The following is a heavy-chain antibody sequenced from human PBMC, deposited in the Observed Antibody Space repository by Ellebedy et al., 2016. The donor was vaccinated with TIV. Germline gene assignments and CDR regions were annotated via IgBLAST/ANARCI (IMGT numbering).Heavy chain of an antibody. CDR2: ISISSSYT. J-gene: IGHJ4*02. CDR3: ARPYCSGGSCHLR. V-gene: IGHV3-11*03. CDR1: AFTFSAYY. Sequence: GESLRLSXAASAFTFSAYYMRWIRQAPGKGLEWVSYISISSSYTNYADSVKGRFTISRDNAKNSLYLQMNSLRAEDTAVYYCARPYCSGGSCHLRWGQGTLVTVSS. D-gene: IGHD2-15*01.